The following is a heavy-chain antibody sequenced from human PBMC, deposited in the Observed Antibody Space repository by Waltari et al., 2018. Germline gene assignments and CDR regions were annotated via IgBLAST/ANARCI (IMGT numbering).Heavy chain of an antibody. CDR2: INQSGST. J-gene: IGHJ2*01. CDR3: ARGDYDWYFDL. CDR1: GGSFSGDY. D-gene: IGHD4-17*01. V-gene: IGHV4-34*01. Sequence: VQLQQWCAGVVKPSETLSLACAVYGGSFSGDYCRWIRQPPGKGLEWNGEINQSGSTNYNPSPKSRVTISVDTSKNQVTLKLGSVAAADTAVYYRARGDYDWYFDLWGRGTLVTVSS.